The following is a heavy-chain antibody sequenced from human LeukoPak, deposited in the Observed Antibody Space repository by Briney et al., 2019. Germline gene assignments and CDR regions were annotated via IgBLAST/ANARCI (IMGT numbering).Heavy chain of an antibody. J-gene: IGHJ4*02. D-gene: IGHD5-24*01. CDR2: IKTDGSST. CDR1: GFTFSSYW. Sequence: GGSLRLSCAASGFTFSSYWMHWVRQGPGKGLVWVSRIKTDGSSTDYADSVKGRFIISRDNSKNTLYLQLHSLRAEDTAVYYCATDFLERATHIPSRNWGQGILVTVSS. V-gene: IGHV3-74*01. CDR3: ATDFLERATHIPSRN.